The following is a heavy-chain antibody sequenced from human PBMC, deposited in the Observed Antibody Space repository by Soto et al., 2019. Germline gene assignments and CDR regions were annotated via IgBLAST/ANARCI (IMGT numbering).Heavy chain of an antibody. CDR2: INAGNGNT. J-gene: IGHJ4*02. Sequence: ASVKVSCKASGYTFGDYGISWLRQAPGQGLEWMGWINAGNGNTKYSQKFQGRVTITRDTSTSTAYMELRSLRSDDTAVYYCARDSHYYDSSGHFDYWGQGTLVTVSS. V-gene: IGHV1-18*01. CDR3: ARDSHYYDSSGHFDY. D-gene: IGHD3-22*01. CDR1: GYTFGDYG.